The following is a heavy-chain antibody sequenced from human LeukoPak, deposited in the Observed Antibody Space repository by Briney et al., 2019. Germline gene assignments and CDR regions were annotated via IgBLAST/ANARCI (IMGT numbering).Heavy chain of an antibody. V-gene: IGHV4-59*01. CDR2: IYSSGST. D-gene: IGHD2-21*02. J-gene: IGHJ4*02. CDR3: ARFAYCGGHCWYYFDY. Sequence: GSLRLSCAASGFTFSESAIHWIRQPPGKGLEWIGYIYSSGSTNYNPSLKSRITISVDTSKNQFSLKLSSVTAADTAVYYCARFAYCGGHCWYYFDYWGQGSLVTVSS. CDR1: GFTFSESA.